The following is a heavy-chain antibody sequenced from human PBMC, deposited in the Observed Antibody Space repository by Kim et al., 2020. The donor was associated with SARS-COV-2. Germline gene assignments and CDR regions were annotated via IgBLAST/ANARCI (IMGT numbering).Heavy chain of an antibody. CDR1: GFTFSDYY. Sequence: GGSLRLSCAASGFTFSDYYMSWIRQAPGKGLEWVSYISTGGRTTYYADSVKGRFTISRDNAKNSLYLEMSSLRAEDTAVYYCATSGGPDTTMADAFDIWGQGTMVTVSS. CDR2: ISTGGRTT. J-gene: IGHJ3*02. CDR3: ATSGGPDTTMADAFDI. D-gene: IGHD5-18*01. V-gene: IGHV3-11*01.